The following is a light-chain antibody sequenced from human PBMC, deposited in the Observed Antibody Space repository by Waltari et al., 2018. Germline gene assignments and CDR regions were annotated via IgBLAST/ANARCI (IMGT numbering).Light chain of an antibody. V-gene: IGKV3-15*01. CDR3: QQYDHLAPA. J-gene: IGKJ3*01. Sequence: ETVMTQSPATLSVSPGERVILSCRASQTIRSDLAWYQQKPGQSPRLLIYGASTRATAIPARFSGRGSGTEFTLTISSLQSEDFAFYYCQQYDHLAPAFGPGTKVDVK. CDR1: QTIRSD. CDR2: GAS.